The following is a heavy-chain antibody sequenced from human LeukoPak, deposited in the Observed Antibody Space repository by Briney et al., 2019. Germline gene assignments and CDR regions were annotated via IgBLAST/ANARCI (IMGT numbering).Heavy chain of an antibody. CDR1: GFTFSNYA. CDR2: IRSNGYTT. CDR3: ARFDRDGYAFWYFDL. J-gene: IGHJ2*01. V-gene: IGHV3-64*01. Sequence: GGSVRLSCAASGFTFSNYAMQWVRQAPGKGLEYVAGIRSNGYTTYYANSVKGRFTISRDISKNTLYLQMGSLRVEDIAVYYCARFDRDGYAFWYFDLWGRGTLVTVSS. D-gene: IGHD5-24*01.